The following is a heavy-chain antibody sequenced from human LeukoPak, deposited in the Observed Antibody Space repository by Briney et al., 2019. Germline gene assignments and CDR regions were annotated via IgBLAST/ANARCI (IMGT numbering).Heavy chain of an antibody. J-gene: IGHJ4*02. CDR3: ARANPRSGWVENFDY. Sequence: SVKVSCKASGGTFSSYAINWVRQAPGQGLEWMGRIIPILGIANYAQKFQGRVTITADKSTSTAYMELSSLRSEDTAVYYCARANPRSGWVENFDYWGQGTLVTVSS. V-gene: IGHV1-69*04. CDR2: IIPILGIA. D-gene: IGHD6-19*01. CDR1: GGTFSSYA.